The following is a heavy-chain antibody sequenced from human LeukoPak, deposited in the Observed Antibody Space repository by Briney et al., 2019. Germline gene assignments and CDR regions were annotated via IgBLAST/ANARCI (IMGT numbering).Heavy chain of an antibody. Sequence: GGSLRLSCAASGFTVSSNYMSWVRRAPGKGLEWVSVIYSGGNTYYADSVKGRFTISRDNSKNTVYLQMNSLRAEDTAVYYCARAGPIDYWGQGTLVTVSS. CDR3: ARAGPIDY. CDR1: GFTVSSNY. CDR2: IYSGGNT. V-gene: IGHV3-53*01. J-gene: IGHJ4*02.